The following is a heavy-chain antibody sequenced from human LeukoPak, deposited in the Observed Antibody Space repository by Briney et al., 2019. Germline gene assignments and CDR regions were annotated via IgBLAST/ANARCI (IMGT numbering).Heavy chain of an antibody. D-gene: IGHD2-2*01. CDR2: INPNSGGT. J-gene: IGHJ4*02. Sequence: GASVTVSYKASGYTFTVYYMHWVRQAPGQGLEWMGWINPNSGGTNYTQKFQGRVTMTRDTSISTAYMELSRLRSDDTAVYYCARAYIVVVPAARFDYGGQGTLVTVSS. CDR1: GYTFTVYY. CDR3: ARAYIVVVPAARFDY. V-gene: IGHV1-2*02.